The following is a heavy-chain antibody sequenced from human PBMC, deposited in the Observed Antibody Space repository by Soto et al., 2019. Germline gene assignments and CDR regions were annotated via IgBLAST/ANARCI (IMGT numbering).Heavy chain of an antibody. CDR2: TYYRSKWYN. CDR3: ARAYYDFWSGYYLNWFDP. J-gene: IGHJ5*02. Sequence: SQTLSLTCAISGDSVSSNSAAWNWIRQSPSRGLEWLGRTYYRSKWYNDYAVSVKSRITINPDTSKNQFSLQLNSVTPEDTAVYYCARAYYDFWSGYYLNWFDPWGQGTLVTVSS. CDR1: GDSVSSNSAA. V-gene: IGHV6-1*01. D-gene: IGHD3-3*01.